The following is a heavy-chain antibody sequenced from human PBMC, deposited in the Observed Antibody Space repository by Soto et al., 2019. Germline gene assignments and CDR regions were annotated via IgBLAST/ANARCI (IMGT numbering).Heavy chain of an antibody. Sequence: EVQLVESGGGLVQPGRSLRLSCAASGFTFDDYAMHWVRQALGKGLEWVSGISWNSGSIGYAASVKGRFTISRDNAKNSVYLQMNSLRAEDQALYYCATDGSYGAYTRGNYFDYWGQGTLVTVSS. CDR3: ATDGSYGAYTRGNYFDY. CDR2: ISWNSGSI. D-gene: IGHD4-17*01. V-gene: IGHV3-9*01. CDR1: GFTFDDYA. J-gene: IGHJ4*02.